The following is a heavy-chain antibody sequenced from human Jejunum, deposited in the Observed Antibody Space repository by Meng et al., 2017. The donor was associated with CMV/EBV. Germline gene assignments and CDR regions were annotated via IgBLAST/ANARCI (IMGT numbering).Heavy chain of an antibody. J-gene: IGHJ5*02. V-gene: IGHV1-8*01. CDR3: ARDYGGNPGWFDP. CDR2: MNPTSGNT. CDR1: GYTFTNYD. D-gene: IGHD4-23*01. Sequence: KASGYTFTNYDINWVRQATGQGLEWMGWMNPTSGNTGSAQKFQGRVILTRDISISTAYMELSNLRSEDSAIYYCARDYGGNPGWFDPWGQGTLVTVSS.